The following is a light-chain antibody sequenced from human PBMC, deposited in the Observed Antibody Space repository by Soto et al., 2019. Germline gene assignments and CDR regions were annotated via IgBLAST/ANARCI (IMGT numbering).Light chain of an antibody. V-gene: IGKV1-39*01. J-gene: IGKJ2*01. CDR3: QQSYSTLKYT. CDR2: AAS. CDR1: QSISSY. Sequence: DIQMTQSPSSLSASVGDRVTITCRASQSISSYLNWYQQKPGKAPKPLIYAASSLQSGVPSRFSGSGSGTDFTPTISSLQPEDFATYYCQQSYSTLKYTFGQGTKLEIK.